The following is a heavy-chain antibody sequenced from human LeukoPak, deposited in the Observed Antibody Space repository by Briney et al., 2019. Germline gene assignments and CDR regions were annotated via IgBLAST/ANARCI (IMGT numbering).Heavy chain of an antibody. V-gene: IGHV4-34*01. J-gene: IGHJ4*02. Sequence: KPSETLSLTCAVYGGSLSGYYWSWIRQPPGRGLEWIGEINHSGSTNYNPSLKSRVTISVDTSKNQFSLKLSSVTAADTAVYYCARRYSYGSPDYWGQGTLVTVSP. CDR3: ARRYSYGSPDY. CDR1: GGSLSGYY. CDR2: INHSGST. D-gene: IGHD5-18*01.